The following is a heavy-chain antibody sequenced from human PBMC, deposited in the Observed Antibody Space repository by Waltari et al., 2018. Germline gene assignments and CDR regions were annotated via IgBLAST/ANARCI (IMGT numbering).Heavy chain of an antibody. CDR3: ARGYGAYCGEDCSDPFDI. D-gene: IGHD2-21*01. Sequence: QVQLQESGPGLVEPSETLSLTCTVSGDSIRGRYWSWIRQPPGKGLEWLGYIFNSATTNYNPSLKSRVTISADMSKNQLALRLTSMTAADTAVYYCARGYGAYCGEDCSDPFDIWGRGTMVTVSS. CDR1: GDSIRGRY. V-gene: IGHV4-59*11. CDR2: IFNSATT. J-gene: IGHJ3*02.